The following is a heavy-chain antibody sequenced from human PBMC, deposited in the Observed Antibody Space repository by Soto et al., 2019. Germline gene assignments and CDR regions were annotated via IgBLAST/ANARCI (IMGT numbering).Heavy chain of an antibody. CDR3: ARGSGITGTTIYYYYYGMDV. Sequence: GASVKVSCKASGYTFTSYGISWVRQAPGQGLEWMGWISAYNGKTNYAQKIQGRVTMTTDKSTSTAYMELRSLRSDDTAVYYCARGSGITGTTIYYYYYGMDVWGQGTTVTVSS. D-gene: IGHD1-7*01. CDR1: GYTFTSYG. CDR2: ISAYNGKT. V-gene: IGHV1-18*01. J-gene: IGHJ6*02.